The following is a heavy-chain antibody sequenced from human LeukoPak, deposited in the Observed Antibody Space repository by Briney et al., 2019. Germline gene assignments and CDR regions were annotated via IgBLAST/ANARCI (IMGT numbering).Heavy chain of an antibody. Sequence: GGSLTLSWAAAGFSFSNYCMHWVRQAPGKGLGWVAFILYDGSYKYYAGSVKVRFTISRDNSKNTLYLQMNSLRAEDTAVYYCAKDPRRYSRTGGYFDYWGQGTLVTVSS. CDR1: GFSFSNYC. J-gene: IGHJ4*02. CDR2: ILYDGSYK. D-gene: IGHD6-13*01. CDR3: AKDPRRYSRTGGYFDY. V-gene: IGHV3-30*18.